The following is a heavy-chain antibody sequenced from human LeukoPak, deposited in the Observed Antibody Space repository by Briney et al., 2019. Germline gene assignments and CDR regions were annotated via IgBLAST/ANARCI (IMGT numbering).Heavy chain of an antibody. J-gene: IGHJ4*02. V-gene: IGHV3-53*01. CDR2: IYSDST. D-gene: IGHD3-10*01. CDR1: GFTVIINS. CDR3: FTVAKYYYGSETYYFFEH. Sequence: VGSLILSCTCSGFTVIINSMSWLRQAPGNGLEWVSFIYSDSTQYSDSVKGRFTISRDNAKNSLFLQMNSLGGQGNPNFYCFTVAKYYYGSETYYFFEHWAQGPPVTASS.